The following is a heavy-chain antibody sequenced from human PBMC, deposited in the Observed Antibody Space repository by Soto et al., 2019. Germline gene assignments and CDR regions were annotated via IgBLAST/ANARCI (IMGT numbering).Heavy chain of an antibody. J-gene: IGHJ3*02. V-gene: IGHV4-39*01. D-gene: IGHD2-15*01. CDR1: GGSISSSSYY. CDR3: ARLSGVVDAFDI. CDR2: IYYSGST. Sequence: QLQLQESGPGLVKPSETLSLTCTVSGGSISSSSYYWGWIRQPPGKGLEWIGSIYYSGSTYYNPSLKSRVTIALDTSKNQFSLKLSSVTAADTAVYYCARLSGVVDAFDIWGQGTMVTVSS.